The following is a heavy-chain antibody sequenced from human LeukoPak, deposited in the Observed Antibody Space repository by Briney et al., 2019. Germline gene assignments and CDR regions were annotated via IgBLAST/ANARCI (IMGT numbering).Heavy chain of an antibody. CDR2: ISAYNGNT. CDR3: ARGGPTPRNVVVAAREYLQL. Sequence: ASVKVSCKASGYTFTSYGISWVRQAPGQGLEWMGWISAYNGNTNYAQKLQGRVTMTTDTSTSTAYMELRSLRSDDTAVYYCARGGPTPRNVVVAAREYLQLWGQGSLVTVSS. V-gene: IGHV1-18*01. CDR1: GYTFTSYG. D-gene: IGHD2-21*02. J-gene: IGHJ1*01.